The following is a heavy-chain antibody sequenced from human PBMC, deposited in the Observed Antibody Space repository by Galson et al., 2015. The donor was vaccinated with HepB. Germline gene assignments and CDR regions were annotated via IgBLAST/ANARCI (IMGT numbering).Heavy chain of an antibody. CDR2: LSYDGTKE. CDR3: TRGEAAALVDY. CDR1: GFTFSSYA. V-gene: IGHV3-30*04. Sequence: SLRLSCAASGFTFSSYAMHWVRQAPGQGLEWVAVLSYDGTKEYYADSVKGRFTISRDISKNTLYLQMKSLRAEDTAVYYCTRGEAAALVDYWGQGTLVTVSS. D-gene: IGHD6-13*01. J-gene: IGHJ4*02.